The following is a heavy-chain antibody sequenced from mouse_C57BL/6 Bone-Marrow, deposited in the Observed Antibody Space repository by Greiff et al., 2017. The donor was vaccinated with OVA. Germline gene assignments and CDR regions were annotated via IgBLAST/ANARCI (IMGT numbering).Heavy chain of an antibody. CDR3: ARSILMAGYFDV. CDR2: IDPSDSYT. Sequence: QVQLQQPGAELVKPGASVKLSCKASGYTLTSYWMQWVKQRPGQGLEWIGEIDPSDSYTNYNQKFKGKATLTVDTSSSTAYMQLSSLTSEDSAVYYFARSILMAGYFDVWGTGTTVTVSS. J-gene: IGHJ1*03. CDR1: GYTLTSYW. V-gene: IGHV1-50*01.